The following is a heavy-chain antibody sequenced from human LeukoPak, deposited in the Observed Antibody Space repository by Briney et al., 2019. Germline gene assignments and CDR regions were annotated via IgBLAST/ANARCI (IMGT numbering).Heavy chain of an antibody. Sequence: PGGSLRLSCAASGFTFSSYAMSWVRQAPGKGLEWVSAISGSGGSTYYADSVKGRFTISRDNSKNTLYLQMNSLRAEDTAVYYCAKYKRYYGSGGPFDPWGQGTLVTVSS. D-gene: IGHD3-10*01. V-gene: IGHV3-23*01. CDR1: GFTFSSYA. CDR2: ISGSGGST. J-gene: IGHJ5*02. CDR3: AKYKRYYGSGGPFDP.